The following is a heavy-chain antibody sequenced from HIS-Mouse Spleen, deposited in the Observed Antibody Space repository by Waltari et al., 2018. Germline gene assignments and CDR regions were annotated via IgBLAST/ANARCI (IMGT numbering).Heavy chain of an antibody. CDR1: GGSFSGYY. D-gene: IGHD6-13*01. CDR2: INHSGST. CDR3: ARVNSSFDY. V-gene: IGHV4-34*01. Sequence: QVQLQQWGAGLLKPSETLSLTCAVYGGSFSGYYRGWIRQPPGKGLEWIGEINHSGSTNYNPSLKSRVTISVDTSKNQFSLKLSSVTAADTAVYYCARVNSSFDYWGQGTLVTVSS. J-gene: IGHJ4*02.